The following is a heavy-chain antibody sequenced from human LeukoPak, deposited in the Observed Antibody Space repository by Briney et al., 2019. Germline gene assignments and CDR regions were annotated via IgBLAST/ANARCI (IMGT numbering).Heavy chain of an antibody. Sequence: GGSLRLSCVASGFTFSSNVMIWVRQAPGKGLEWVSSISSSSSYIYYADSVKGRFTISRDNAKNSLYLQMNSLRAEDTAVYYCARDWGSSFDYWGQGTLVTVSS. J-gene: IGHJ4*02. CDR2: ISSSSSYI. CDR1: GFTFSSNV. CDR3: ARDWGSSFDY. D-gene: IGHD6-6*01. V-gene: IGHV3-21*01.